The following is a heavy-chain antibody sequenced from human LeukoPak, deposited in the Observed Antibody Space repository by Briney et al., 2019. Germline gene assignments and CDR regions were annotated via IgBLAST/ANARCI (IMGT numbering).Heavy chain of an antibody. CDR3: ARNLGYCSGGSSP. V-gene: IGHV3-74*01. CDR2: IKGDGTTT. J-gene: IGHJ5*02. CDR1: GFTFSNYW. D-gene: IGHD2-15*01. Sequence: PGGSLRLSCAASGFTFSNYWMHWVRQAPGKGLVWVSRIKGDGTTTTYADSVKGRFTISRDNAKNTLYLQMNSLRVEDTAVYYCARNLGYCSGGSSPWGQGTLVTVSS.